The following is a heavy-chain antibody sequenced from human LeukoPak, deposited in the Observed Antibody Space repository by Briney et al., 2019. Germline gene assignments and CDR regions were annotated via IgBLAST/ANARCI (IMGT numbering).Heavy chain of an antibody. V-gene: IGHV4-59*01. J-gene: IGHJ5*02. D-gene: IGHD2-21*02. CDR3: AREGGGDSKVSNWFDP. CDR2: IYYSGST. CDR1: GGSISSYY. Sequence: SETLSLTCTVSGGSISSYYWSWIRQPPGKGLEWIGYIYYSGSTNYNPSLKSRVTISVDTSKNQFSLKLSSVTAADTAVYYCAREGGGDSKVSNWFDPWGQGTLVTVSS.